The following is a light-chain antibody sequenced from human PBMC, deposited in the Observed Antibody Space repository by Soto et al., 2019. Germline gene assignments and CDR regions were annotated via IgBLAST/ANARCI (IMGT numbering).Light chain of an antibody. J-gene: IGLJ1*01. CDR1: SSNIGSNT. Sequence: QSVLTQPPSASGTPGQRVTISCSGSSSNIGSNTVNWYQQLPGTAPKLLIYSNNQRPSGVPDRFSGSKSGTSASLAISGLQSEDEADYYCAAWDDSLMGVFGTWTKLTVL. CDR2: SNN. CDR3: AAWDDSLMGV. V-gene: IGLV1-44*01.